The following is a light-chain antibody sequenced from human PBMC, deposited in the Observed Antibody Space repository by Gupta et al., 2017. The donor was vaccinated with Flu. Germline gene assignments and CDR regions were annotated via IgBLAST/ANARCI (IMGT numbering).Light chain of an antibody. CDR3: ESYDSSLTDLV. J-gene: IGLJ3*02. V-gene: IGLV1-40*01. CDR1: SSNIGADFA. CDR2: GST. Sequence: QAVLTQPPSVSGAPGQRVTISCTGSSSNIGADFAVHWYKVFPGTAPKLLIYGSTNRPSGVPDRFSGSLAITRLQVDDEADYYCESYDSSLTDLVFGGGTKLTVL.